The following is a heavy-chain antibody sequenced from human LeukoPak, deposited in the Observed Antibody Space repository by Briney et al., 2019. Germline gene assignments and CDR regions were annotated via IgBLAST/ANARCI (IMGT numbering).Heavy chain of an antibody. CDR3: TRHSWELLYYYYMDV. J-gene: IGHJ6*03. CDR1: GFTFSGSA. Sequence: GRSLRLSCAASGFTFSGSAMHWVRQASGKGLEWVGRIRSKANSYATAYAASVKGRFTISRDDSKNTAYLQMNSLKTEDTAVYYCTRHSWELLYYYYMDVWGKGTTVTVSS. D-gene: IGHD1-26*01. V-gene: IGHV3-73*01. CDR2: IRSKANSYAT.